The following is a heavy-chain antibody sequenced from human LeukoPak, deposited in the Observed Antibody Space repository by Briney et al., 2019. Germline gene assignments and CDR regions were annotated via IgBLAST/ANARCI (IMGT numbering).Heavy chain of an antibody. D-gene: IGHD3-16*02. CDR3: TTLYDYVWGSYRSLKYYFDY. J-gene: IGHJ4*02. Sequence: GGSLRLSCAASGFTFTNAWMTWVRQAPGKGLEWVGRIKSKTDGGTTDYAAPVKGRFTISRDDSKNTLYLQMNSLKTEDTAVYYCTTLYDYVWGSYRSLKYYFDYWGQGTLVTVSS. V-gene: IGHV3-15*01. CDR2: IKSKTDGGTT. CDR1: GFTFTNAW.